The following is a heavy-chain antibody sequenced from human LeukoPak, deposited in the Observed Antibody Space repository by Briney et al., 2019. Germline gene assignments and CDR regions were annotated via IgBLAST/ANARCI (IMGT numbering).Heavy chain of an antibody. CDR3: ARGGTDYTSSSYYYAMDV. J-gene: IGHJ6*02. V-gene: IGHV4-38-2*02. CDR2: IYHSGST. CDR1: GYSIGSGYY. Sequence: PSETLSLTCTVSGYSIGSGYYWGWIRQPPGKGLECIGSIYHSGSTYYNPSLKSRVTISVDTSKNQFSLNLSSVTAADTAVYYCARGGTDYTSSSYYYAMDVWGQGTTVAVSS. D-gene: IGHD6-13*01.